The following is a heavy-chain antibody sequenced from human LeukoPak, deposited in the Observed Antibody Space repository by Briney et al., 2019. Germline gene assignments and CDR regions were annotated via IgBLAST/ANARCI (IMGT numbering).Heavy chain of an antibody. CDR3: ASARESCIGSSCYEYFHH. CDR2: FYSPGST. V-gene: IGHV3-53*01. D-gene: IGHD2-2*01. Sequence: GGSLRLSCAASGFTVTTKSMAWVRQAPGRGLEWVSVFYSPGSTYYADSVHGRFTISRDTSLNTLFLQMNSLRVEDTAVYYCASARESCIGSSCYEYFHHWGQGTPLTVSS. J-gene: IGHJ1*01. CDR1: GFTVTTKS.